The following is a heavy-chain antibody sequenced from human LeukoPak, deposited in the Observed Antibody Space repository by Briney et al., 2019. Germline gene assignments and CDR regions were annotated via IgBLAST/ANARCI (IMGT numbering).Heavy chain of an antibody. D-gene: IGHD6-6*01. V-gene: IGHV3-21*06. J-gene: IGHJ4*02. CDR3: AKDPWGSRSF. CDR2: ISGSGNHI. CDR1: GFTFSSYN. Sequence: PGGSLRLSCAASGFTFSSYNMNWVRQAPGKGLEWVSSISGSGNHIYYADSLKGRFTISRDNAKDSVSLQMNNLRADDTAVYYFAKDPWGSRSFWGQGTLVIVSS.